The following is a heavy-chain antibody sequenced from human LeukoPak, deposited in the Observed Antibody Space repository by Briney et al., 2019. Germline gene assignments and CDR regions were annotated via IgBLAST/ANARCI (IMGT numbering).Heavy chain of an antibody. CDR1: GGSISSGSYF. Sequence: SETLSLTCTVSGGSISSGSYFWSWIRQSAGRGLEWIGRIDSSGNTYYNPSLKSRVTISVDTSKNQFSLKLSSVTAADTAVYYCARAVYDSSGYYYASPQNWFDPWGQGTLVTVSS. J-gene: IGHJ5*02. CDR2: IDSSGNT. V-gene: IGHV4-61*02. D-gene: IGHD3-22*01. CDR3: ARAVYDSSGYYYASPQNWFDP.